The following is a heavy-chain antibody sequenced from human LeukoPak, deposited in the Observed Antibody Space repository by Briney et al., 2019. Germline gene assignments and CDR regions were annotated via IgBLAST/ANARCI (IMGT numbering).Heavy chain of an antibody. Sequence: PSETLSLTCTVSGGSISSYYWSWIRQPPGKGLEWIGSIYYSGSTYYNPSLKSRVTISVDTSKNQFSLKLSSVTAADTAVYYCARPRVATMGYFDYWGQGTLVTVSS. CDR1: GGSISSYY. D-gene: IGHD5-12*01. CDR3: ARPRVATMGYFDY. J-gene: IGHJ4*02. V-gene: IGHV4-59*05. CDR2: IYYSGST.